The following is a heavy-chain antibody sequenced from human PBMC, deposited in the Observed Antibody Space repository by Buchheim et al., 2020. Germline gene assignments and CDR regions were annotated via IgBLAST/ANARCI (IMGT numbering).Heavy chain of an antibody. D-gene: IGHD3-22*01. Sequence: EVRLVESGGGLVQPGGSLRLSCAASGFTFSAFWMHWVRQAPGKGPVWVSRIHGNGRSTDYADSVKGRFTIPRDNAKNTLYLQMDSLRAEDTAVYYCARDPMIEGKYWGQGTL. CDR1: GFTFSAFW. J-gene: IGHJ4*02. CDR2: IHGNGRST. V-gene: IGHV3-74*01. CDR3: ARDPMIEGKY.